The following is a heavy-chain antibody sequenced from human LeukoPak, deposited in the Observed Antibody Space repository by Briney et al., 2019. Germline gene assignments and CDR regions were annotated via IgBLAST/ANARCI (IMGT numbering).Heavy chain of an antibody. CDR3: ARDTDYDSRYFDL. V-gene: IGHV3-53*01. Sequence: PGRSLRLSCAASGFTVNSNYMSWVRQAPGKGLEWVSVIYSGGGTYYADSVKGRFTISRDNSKNTLYLQMNSLRAEDTAVYYCARDTDYDSRYFDLWGRGTLVTVSS. J-gene: IGHJ2*01. CDR2: IYSGGGT. D-gene: IGHD3-22*01. CDR1: GFTVNSNY.